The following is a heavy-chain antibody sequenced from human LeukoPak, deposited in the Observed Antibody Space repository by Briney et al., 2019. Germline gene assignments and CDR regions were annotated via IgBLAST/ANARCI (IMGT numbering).Heavy chain of an antibody. CDR1: GYTFTSYD. CDR3: ARGRRDRYSGSYYFDY. Sequence: ASVKVSCKASGYTFTSYDINWVRQATGQGLEWMGWMNPNSGNTGYAQKFQGRVTITRNTSISTAYMELSSLRSEDTAVYYCARGRRDRYSGSYYFDYWGQGTLVTVSS. D-gene: IGHD1-26*01. J-gene: IGHJ4*02. V-gene: IGHV1-8*03. CDR2: MNPNSGNT.